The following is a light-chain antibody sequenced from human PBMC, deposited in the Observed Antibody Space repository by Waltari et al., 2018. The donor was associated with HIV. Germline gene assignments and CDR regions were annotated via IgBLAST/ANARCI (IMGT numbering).Light chain of an antibody. CDR2: DAS. J-gene: IGKJ4*01. V-gene: IGKV3-11*01. CDR3: QQRSKWLT. Sequence: EIVLTQSPVTLSLSPGERATLSCRASQSVRTYLAWYQQKPGQAPRLLIYDASNRATGIPARFSGSGSGTDFTLTISSLEPEDCAVYYCQQRSKWLTFGGGTKVEIK. CDR1: QSVRTY.